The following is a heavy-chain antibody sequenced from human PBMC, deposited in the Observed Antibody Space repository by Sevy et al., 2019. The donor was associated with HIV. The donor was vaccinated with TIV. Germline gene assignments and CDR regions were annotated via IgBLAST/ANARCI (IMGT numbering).Heavy chain of an antibody. D-gene: IGHD2-8*01. CDR2: ISSSGSTI. J-gene: IGHJ6*02. Sequence: GGSLRLSCAASGFTFSSYEMNWVRQAPGKGLEWVSYISSSGSTIYYADSVKGRFTISRDNAKNSLYLQMNSLRAEDTAVYYCARVQPLMVYAADYYYYGMDVWGQGTTVTVSS. CDR1: GFTFSSYE. CDR3: ARVQPLMVYAADYYYYGMDV. V-gene: IGHV3-48*03.